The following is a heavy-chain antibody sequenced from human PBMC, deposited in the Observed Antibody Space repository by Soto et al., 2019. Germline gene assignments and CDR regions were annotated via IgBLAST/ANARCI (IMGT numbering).Heavy chain of an antibody. CDR2: IRSKAYGGTT. CDR3: TRWYSGSSPPFDP. Sequence: SLRLSCTASGFTFGDYAMSWVRQAPGKGLEWVGFIRSKAYGGTTEYAASVKGRFTISRDDSKSIAYLQMNSLKTEDTAVYYCTRWYSGSSPPFDPWGQGTLVTVSS. V-gene: IGHV3-49*04. CDR1: GFTFGDYA. D-gene: IGHD1-26*01. J-gene: IGHJ5*02.